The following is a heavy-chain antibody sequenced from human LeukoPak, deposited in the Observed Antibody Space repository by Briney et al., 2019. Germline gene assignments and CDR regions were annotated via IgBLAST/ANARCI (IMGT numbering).Heavy chain of an antibody. Sequence: GGSLRLSCAASGFRFSDFTMTWVRQAPGKGPDWVSAIGGRGGSTYYADSLGGRFTISRDNSKDMVYLQVNSLKVEDTATYYCGKEGGAWGQGTLVTVSS. CDR2: IGGRGGST. CDR1: GFRFSDFT. J-gene: IGHJ5*02. V-gene: IGHV3-23*01. CDR3: GKEGGA. D-gene: IGHD3-16*01.